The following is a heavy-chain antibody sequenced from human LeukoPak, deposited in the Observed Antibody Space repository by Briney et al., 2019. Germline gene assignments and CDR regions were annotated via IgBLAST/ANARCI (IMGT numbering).Heavy chain of an antibody. Sequence: SETLSLTCSVSRGAISSSNYYWGWIRQPPGKGLEWIGNIFYSGTTYYNPSLPSLKSRVTILVDTSKNQFSLKLSSVTAADTAVYYCARGSDTAMVSGYYMDVWGKGTTVTVSS. V-gene: IGHV4-39*07. CDR3: ARGSDTAMVSGYYMDV. CDR1: RGAISSSNYY. J-gene: IGHJ6*03. D-gene: IGHD5-18*01. CDR2: IFYSGTT.